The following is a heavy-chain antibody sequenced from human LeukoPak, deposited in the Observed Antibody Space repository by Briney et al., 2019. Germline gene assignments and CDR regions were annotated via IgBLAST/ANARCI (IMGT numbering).Heavy chain of an antibody. CDR3: ARDTWDIVVVVAATHWFDP. V-gene: IGHV1-69*05. D-gene: IGHD2-15*01. CDR2: IIPIFGTA. Sequence: ASVKVSCKASGGTFSSYAISWVRQAPGQGLEWMGRIIPIFGTANYAQKFQGRVTITTDESTSTAYMELRSLRSDDTAVYSCARDTWDIVVVVAATHWFDPWGQGTLVTVSS. CDR1: GGTFSSYA. J-gene: IGHJ5*02.